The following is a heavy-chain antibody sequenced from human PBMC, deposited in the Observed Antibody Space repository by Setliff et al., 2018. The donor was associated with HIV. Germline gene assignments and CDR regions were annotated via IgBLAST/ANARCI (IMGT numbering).Heavy chain of an antibody. V-gene: IGHV3-30*02. CDR3: VKDQGYYDSSGYYLDY. CDR2: IRYDGSNK. D-gene: IGHD3-22*01. CDR1: GFTFSSYG. Sequence: GSLRLSCAASGFTFSSYGMHWVRQAPGKGLEWVAFIRYDGSNKYYADSVKGRFTISRDNSKNTLYLQMNSLRAEDTAVYYCVKDQGYYDSSGYYLDYWGQGTLVTVSS. J-gene: IGHJ4*02.